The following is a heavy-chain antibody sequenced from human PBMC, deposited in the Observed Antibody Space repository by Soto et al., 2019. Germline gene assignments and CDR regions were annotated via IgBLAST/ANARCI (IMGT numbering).Heavy chain of an antibody. Sequence: QVQLVQSGAEVKKPGSSVKVSCKASGGTFSSYAISWVRQAPGQGLEWMGGIIPIFGTANYAQKFQGRVTTTADKATSTAYMELSSLRSEDTAVYYCARGSVVVTAILGFHYYHGMDVWGQGTTVTVSS. V-gene: IGHV1-69*06. CDR3: ARGSVVVTAILGFHYYHGMDV. CDR2: IIPIFGTA. D-gene: IGHD2-21*02. CDR1: GGTFSSYA. J-gene: IGHJ6*02.